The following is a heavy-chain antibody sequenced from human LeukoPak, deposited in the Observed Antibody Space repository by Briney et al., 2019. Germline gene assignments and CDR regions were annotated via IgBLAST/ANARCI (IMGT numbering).Heavy chain of an antibody. CDR1: GGTFSSYA. V-gene: IGHV1-69*13. Sequence: SVKVSCKASGGTFSSYAISWVRQAPGQGLEWMGGIIPIFGTANYAQKFQGRVTITADESTSTAYMELSSLRSEDTAVYYGARVSSGWYYFDYWGQGTLVTVSS. J-gene: IGHJ4*02. CDR2: IIPIFGTA. CDR3: ARVSSGWYYFDY. D-gene: IGHD6-19*01.